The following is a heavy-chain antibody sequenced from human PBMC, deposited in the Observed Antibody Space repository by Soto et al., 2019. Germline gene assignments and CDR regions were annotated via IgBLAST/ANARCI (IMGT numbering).Heavy chain of an antibody. D-gene: IGHD2-15*01. J-gene: IGHJ6*02. CDR1: AGTFSTDS. CDR3: ARAVDGFYGVDL. CDR2: IIPMFGTA. V-gene: IGHV1-69*12. Sequence: QVQLVQSGAEVKKPGSSVKVSCKASAGTFSTDSISWERQAPGQGPAWMGGIIPMFGTANNTPKFQGRVTITADDSTRTAYMELSSLRPEDSAVYSCARAVDGFYGVDLWCQGTRVTVPS.